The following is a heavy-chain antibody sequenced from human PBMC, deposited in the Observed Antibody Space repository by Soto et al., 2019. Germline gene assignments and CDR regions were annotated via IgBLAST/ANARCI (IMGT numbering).Heavy chain of an antibody. CDR1: GYTFTDYH. CDR2: INPYSGGT. CDR3: ARTPRLIGADYGMDV. J-gene: IGHJ6*02. V-gene: IGHV1-2*02. D-gene: IGHD7-27*01. Sequence: QVQLAQSGSAVKKPGASVRVSCMASGYTFTDYHMHWVRQAPGQGLEWMGWINPYSGGTNYAQKFQGRVTMTGDTSISTAYMELSRLRSDDTAVYYCARTPRLIGADYGMDVWGQGTTVTVSS.